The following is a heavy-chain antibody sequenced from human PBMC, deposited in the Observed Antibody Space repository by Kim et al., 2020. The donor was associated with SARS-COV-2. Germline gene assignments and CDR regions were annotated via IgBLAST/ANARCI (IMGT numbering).Heavy chain of an antibody. D-gene: IGHD3-10*01. V-gene: IGHV3-21*04. CDR3: AVTVRGGIARFCY. J-gene: IGHJ4*02. Sequence: AESGTGRFTISRANPKNQLYLQMSGLRAEDTAVYYCAVTVRGGIARFCYWGRGTLVTVSS.